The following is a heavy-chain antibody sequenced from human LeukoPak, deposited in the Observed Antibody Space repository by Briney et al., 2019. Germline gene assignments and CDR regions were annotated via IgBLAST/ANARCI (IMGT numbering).Heavy chain of an antibody. CDR2: IYPGDSHT. Sequence: GESLKISCKGAGYSFNNYWIGWVRQMPERGLEWMGIIYPGDSHTTYSPSFQGQVTISADKSISTAYLQWSSLKASDTAMYYCARFGWGSYYNSQGPFDYWGQGTLVTVSS. J-gene: IGHJ4*02. V-gene: IGHV5-51*01. CDR1: GYSFNNYW. CDR3: ARFGWGSYYNSQGPFDY. D-gene: IGHD3-10*01.